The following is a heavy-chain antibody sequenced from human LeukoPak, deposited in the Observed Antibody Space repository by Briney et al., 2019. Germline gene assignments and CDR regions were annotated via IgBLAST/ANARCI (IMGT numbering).Heavy chain of an antibody. CDR1: GYTFTGYY. V-gene: IGHV1-2*02. Sequence: ASVKVSCKASGYTFTGYYMHWVRQAPGQGLEWMGWINPNSGGTNYAQKFQGRVTMTRDTSISTAYMELSRLRSDDTAVYYCARVGGHRIAARNFDYWGQGTLVTVSS. CDR3: ARVGGHRIAARNFDY. D-gene: IGHD6-6*01. J-gene: IGHJ4*02. CDR2: INPNSGGT.